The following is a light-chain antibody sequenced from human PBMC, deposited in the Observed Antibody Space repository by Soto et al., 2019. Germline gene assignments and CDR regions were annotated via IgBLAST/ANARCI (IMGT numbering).Light chain of an antibody. CDR2: GAS. CDR3: QHYKTWPLA. J-gene: IGKJ4*01. CDR1: QSINSK. Sequence: EIVMTQSPPTLPPSPGAIATLSCRASQSINSKLAWYQQKPGRAPRLLIYGASSWATGIPARFSGSGSGTEFTLTISSLQSEDFAVYYCQHYKTWPLAFGGGTKVDIK. V-gene: IGKV3-15*01.